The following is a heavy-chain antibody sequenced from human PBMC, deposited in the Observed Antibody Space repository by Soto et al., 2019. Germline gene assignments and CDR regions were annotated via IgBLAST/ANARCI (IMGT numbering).Heavy chain of an antibody. J-gene: IGHJ6*02. CDR2: IYYSGST. CDR3: ARQNSWEPQYYYYYYGMDV. Sequence: SETLSLTCTVSGGSISSSSYYWGWIRQPPGKGLEWIGSIYYSGSTYYNPSLKSRVTISVDTSKNQFSLKLSSVTAADTAVYYCARQNSWEPQYYYYYYGMDVWGQGTTVTVSS. V-gene: IGHV4-39*01. D-gene: IGHD1-26*01. CDR1: GGSISSSSYY.